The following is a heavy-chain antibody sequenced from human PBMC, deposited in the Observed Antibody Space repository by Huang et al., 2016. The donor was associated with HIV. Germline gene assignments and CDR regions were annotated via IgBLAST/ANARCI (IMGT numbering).Heavy chain of an antibody. CDR2: IYSGGTT. Sequence: EVQLVESGGGLIQPGGSLRLSCAASGFTVSTNYMTWVRQAPGKGLGGVLLIYSGGTTYYADSVKGRFTISRDDSENTLYLHMTSLRAGDTAVYYCAKEGDTGAALGYWGQGTLVTVS. CDR3: AKEGDTGAALGY. J-gene: IGHJ4*02. CDR1: GFTVSTNY. D-gene: IGHD2-8*02. V-gene: IGHV3-53*01.